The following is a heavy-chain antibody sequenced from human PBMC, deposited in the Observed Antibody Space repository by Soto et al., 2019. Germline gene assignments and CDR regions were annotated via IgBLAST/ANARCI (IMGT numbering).Heavy chain of an antibody. D-gene: IGHD2-21*01. CDR3: ARVLLLPNPAADF. Sequence: QVHLVQSGAEVRKPGASVKVSCKPSGYTFTTYGIIWVRQAPGQHLEWLGWISARNGDTSYAQGFQGRVTLTTDTSTSTAFMELKNLRSDDTAVYFCARVLLLPNPAADFWAQGTLVTVSS. V-gene: IGHV1-18*04. CDR2: ISARNGDT. CDR1: GYTFTTYG. J-gene: IGHJ4*02.